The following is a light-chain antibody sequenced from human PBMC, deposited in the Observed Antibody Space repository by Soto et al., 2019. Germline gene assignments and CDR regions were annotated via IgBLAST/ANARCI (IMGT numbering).Light chain of an antibody. V-gene: IGKV3-20*01. CDR1: QSVSSSY. J-gene: IGKJ1*01. Sequence: ESVLTQSPGTRSLSPGERATLSCRASQSVSSSYLAWYQQKPGQAPRLLIYGASSRATGIPDRFSGSGSGTDFTLTISRLEPEDFGVYYCQQYGSSPWTFGQGTKVDIK. CDR3: QQYGSSPWT. CDR2: GAS.